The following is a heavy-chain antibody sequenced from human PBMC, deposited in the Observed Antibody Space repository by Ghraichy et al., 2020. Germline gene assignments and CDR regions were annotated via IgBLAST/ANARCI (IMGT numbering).Heavy chain of an antibody. V-gene: IGHV3-74*01. CDR1: GFSFSSYW. D-gene: IGHD4/OR15-4a*01. J-gene: IGHJ4*02. CDR3: ARGPRGANFYVGDC. CDR2: ISSDGRTT. Sequence: GGSLRLSCAASGFSFSSYWMHWVRLVPGKGLLWVSRISSDGRTTNYADSVKGRFTISRENARNTLHLQMNDLRVDDTAVYFCARGPRGANFYVGDCWGQGTLVTVSS.